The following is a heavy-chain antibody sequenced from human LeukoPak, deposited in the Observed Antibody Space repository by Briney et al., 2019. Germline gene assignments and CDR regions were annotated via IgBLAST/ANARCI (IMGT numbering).Heavy chain of an antibody. V-gene: IGHV3-23*01. Sequence: GGSLRLSCGASGFTFSSYAMRWVRQAPGERLEWVSAISGSGGSTYYADSVKGRFTISRDNSKNPLYLQMNSLRAEDTAVYYCAKPFVGMIHVGFDYWGQGTLVTVSS. CDR2: ISGSGGST. CDR3: AKPFVGMIHVGFDY. J-gene: IGHJ4*02. CDR1: GFTFSSYA. D-gene: IGHD3-22*01.